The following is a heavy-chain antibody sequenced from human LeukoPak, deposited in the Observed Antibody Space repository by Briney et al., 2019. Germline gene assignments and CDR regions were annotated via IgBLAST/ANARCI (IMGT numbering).Heavy chain of an antibody. J-gene: IGHJ6*02. CDR2: ISSSSSYI. CDR1: GFTFSSYS. Sequence: PGGSLRLSCAASGFTFSSYSMNWVRQTPGKGLEWVSSISSSSSYIYYADSVKGRFTISRGNAKNSLYLQMNSLRAEDTAVYYCARVKVREGPSITMIVPYYYYYGMDVWGQGTTVTVSS. D-gene: IGHD3-22*01. CDR3: ARVKVREGPSITMIVPYYYYYGMDV. V-gene: IGHV3-21*04.